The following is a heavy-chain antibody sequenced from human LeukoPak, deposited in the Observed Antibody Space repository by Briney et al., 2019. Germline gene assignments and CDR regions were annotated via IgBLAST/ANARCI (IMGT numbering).Heavy chain of an antibody. V-gene: IGHV3-23*01. CDR3: TKDLTNYHYYYIDV. CDR1: GFTFSNYA. CDR2: ITGSGGHT. J-gene: IGHJ6*03. D-gene: IGHD2-8*01. Sequence: QPGGSLRLXCEASGFTFSNYAMAWVRQSPGKGLEWVSGITGSGGHTYYADSGKGRFTSSRDNSKNTLYLQMNSLRAEDTAVYYCTKDLTNYHYYYIDVWGKGTTVIVSS.